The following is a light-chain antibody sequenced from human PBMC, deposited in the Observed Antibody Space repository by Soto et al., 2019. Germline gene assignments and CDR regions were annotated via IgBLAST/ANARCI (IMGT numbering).Light chain of an antibody. V-gene: IGLV1-40*01. CDR3: QTYDRSLSGLYV. CDR1: SSNIGAGSD. J-gene: IGLJ1*01. CDR2: GNT. Sequence: QSVLTQPPSISGAPGQRVTISCTGSSSNIGAGSDVHWYHQLPGTAPKLLIYGNTNRPSGVPDRFSGSKSGTSASLAIAGLQTEDEGDYYCQTYDRSLSGLYVFGTGTKSPS.